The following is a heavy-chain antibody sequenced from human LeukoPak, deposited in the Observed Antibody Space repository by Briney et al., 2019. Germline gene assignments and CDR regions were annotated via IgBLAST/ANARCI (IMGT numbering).Heavy chain of an antibody. V-gene: IGHV4-39*07. CDR1: GGSISSSSYY. D-gene: IGHD5/OR15-5a*01. CDR3: ARVKSTYYYMDV. CDR2: IYYSGST. J-gene: IGHJ6*03. Sequence: SETLSLTCTVSGGSISSSSYYWGWIRQPPGKGLEWIGSIYYSGSTYYNPSLKSRVTISVDTSKNQFSLKLSSVTAADTAVYYCARVKSTYYYMDVWGKGTTVTVSS.